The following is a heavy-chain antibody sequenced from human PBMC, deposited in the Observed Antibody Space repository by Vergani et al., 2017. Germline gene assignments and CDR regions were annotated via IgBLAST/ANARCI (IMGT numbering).Heavy chain of an antibody. CDR2: ISSSSSYT. CDR3: ARVSYDSSGYYNTEYYFDY. V-gene: IGHV3-21*01. D-gene: IGHD3-22*01. Sequence: EVQLVESGGGLVKPGGSLRLSCAASGFTFSSYSMNWVRQAPGKGLEWVSSISSSSSYTNYADSVKGRFTISRDNAKNSLYLQMNSLRAEDTAVYYCARVSYDSSGYYNTEYYFDYWGQGTLVTVSS. J-gene: IGHJ4*02. CDR1: GFTFSSYS.